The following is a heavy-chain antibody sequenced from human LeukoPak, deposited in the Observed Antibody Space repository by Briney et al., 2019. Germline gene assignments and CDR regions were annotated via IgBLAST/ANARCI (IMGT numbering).Heavy chain of an antibody. CDR2: ITGNSVYI. V-gene: IGHV3-21*01. J-gene: IGHJ3*02. CDR1: GLTFRSYS. D-gene: IGHD4-23*01. Sequence: GGSLRLSCAASGLTFRSYSTNWVRQAPGKGLEWVSSITGNSVYIYYADSVRGRFTISRDNANNLLYLQMNSLRAEDTAMYYCARDDGGNLNDAFDIWGQGTMVTVSS. CDR3: ARDDGGNLNDAFDI.